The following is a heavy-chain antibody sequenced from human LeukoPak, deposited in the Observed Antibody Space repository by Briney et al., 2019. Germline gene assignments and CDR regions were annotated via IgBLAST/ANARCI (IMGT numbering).Heavy chain of an antibody. J-gene: IGHJ6*02. CDR2: MNPNSGNT. CDR1: GYTFTSYD. D-gene: IGHD1-1*01. Sequence: ASVKVSCKASGYTFTSYDINWVRQATGQGLEWMGWMNPNSGNTGYAQKFQGRVTMTRNTSISTAYMELSSLRSEDTAVYYCARDHLTERQHYYYGMDVWGHGTTVTVSS. CDR3: ARDHLTERQHYYYGMDV. V-gene: IGHV1-8*01.